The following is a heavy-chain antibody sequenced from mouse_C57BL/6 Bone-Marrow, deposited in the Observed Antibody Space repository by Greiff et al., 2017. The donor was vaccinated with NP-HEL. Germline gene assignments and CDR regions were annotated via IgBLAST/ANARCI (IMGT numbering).Heavy chain of an antibody. CDR2: IDPSDSYT. CDR3: ARPNGDRYFDV. J-gene: IGHJ1*03. CDR1: GYTFTSYW. V-gene: IGHV1-50*01. Sequence: QVHVKQPGAELVKPGASVKLSCKASGYTFTSYWMQWVKQRPGQGLEWIGEIDPSDSYTNYNQKFKGKATLTVDTSSSTAYMQLSSLTSEDSAVYYCARPNGDRYFDVWGTGTTVTVSS. D-gene: IGHD4-1*01.